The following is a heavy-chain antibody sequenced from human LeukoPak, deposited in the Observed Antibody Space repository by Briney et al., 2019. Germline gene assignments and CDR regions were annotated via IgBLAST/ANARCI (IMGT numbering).Heavy chain of an antibody. CDR2: MNPNSGNT. V-gene: IGHV1-8*01. D-gene: IGHD2-8*01. J-gene: IGHJ6*02. Sequence: ASVKVSCKASGYTFTSYDINWVRQATGQGLEWMGWMNPNSGNTGYAQKFQGRVTMTRNTSISTAYMELSSLRSEDTAVYYCARGRYCTNSVCPYGMDVWGQGTTVTVSS. CDR1: GYTFTSYD. CDR3: ARGRYCTNSVCPYGMDV.